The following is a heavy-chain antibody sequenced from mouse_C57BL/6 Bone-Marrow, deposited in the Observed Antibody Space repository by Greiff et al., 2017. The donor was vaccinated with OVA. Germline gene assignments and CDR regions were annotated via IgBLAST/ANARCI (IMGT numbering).Heavy chain of an antibody. CDR1: GFTFSDYY. CDR3: ARDRYYYGRRDYAMDY. V-gene: IGHV5-16*01. D-gene: IGHD1-1*01. CDR2: INYDGSST. Sequence: EVQLVESEGGLVQPGRSMKLSCTASGFTFSDYYMAWVRQVPEKGLEWVANINYDGSSTYYLDSLKSRFIISRDNAKNILYLQMSSLKSEDTATYYCARDRYYYGRRDYAMDYWGQGTSVTVSS. J-gene: IGHJ4*01.